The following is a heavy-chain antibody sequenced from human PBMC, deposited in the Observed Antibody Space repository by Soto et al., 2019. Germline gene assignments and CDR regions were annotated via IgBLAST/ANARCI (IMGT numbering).Heavy chain of an antibody. V-gene: IGHV4-34*01. J-gene: IGHJ6*02. CDR2: INHSGST. CDR1: GGSVTSYY. CDR3: ARLRGSVLHPFYYYYYYGMDV. Sequence: SETLSLTCTVSGGSVTSYYWSWIRQPPGKGLEWIGEINHSGSTNYNPSLKSRVTISVDTSKNQFSLKLSSVTAADTAVYYCARLRGSVLHPFYYYYYYGMDVWGQGTTVTVSS. D-gene: IGHD2-15*01.